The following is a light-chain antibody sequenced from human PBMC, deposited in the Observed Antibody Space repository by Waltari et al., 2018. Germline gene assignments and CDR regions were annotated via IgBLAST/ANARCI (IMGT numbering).Light chain of an antibody. CDR2: AAS. Sequence: DIQMTQSPSSLSASVGDRVTITCRASQDIRNYLVWYQQKPGKVPKVLIYAASTLQSGVPSRFSGSGSGTDFTLTISGLQPEDIATYYCQKYNNAPLTFGQGTRLEIK. V-gene: IGKV1-27*01. CDR3: QKYNNAPLT. J-gene: IGKJ5*01. CDR1: QDIRNY.